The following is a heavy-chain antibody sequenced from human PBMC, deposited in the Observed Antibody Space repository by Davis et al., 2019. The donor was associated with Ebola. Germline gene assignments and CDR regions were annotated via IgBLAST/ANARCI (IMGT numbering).Heavy chain of an antibody. Sequence: SPKIPCAASGFTFRNYAMHWVRQAPGKGLEWVAVVSHSEREKFYADSVKGRFTISRDNVKNSLYLEMNSLRAEDTAVYYCARGPLPGYSYFSLDFWGRGTLVTVSS. V-gene: IGHV3-30*04. CDR2: VSHSEREK. CDR3: ARGPLPGYSYFSLDF. D-gene: IGHD5-18*01. CDR1: GFTFRNYA. J-gene: IGHJ4*02.